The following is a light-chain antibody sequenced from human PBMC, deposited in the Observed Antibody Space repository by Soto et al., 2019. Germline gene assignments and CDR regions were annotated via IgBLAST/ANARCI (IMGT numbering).Light chain of an antibody. J-gene: IGLJ1*01. CDR3: AAWDDSLNGYA. V-gene: IGLV1-44*01. CDR2: NNN. Sequence: QSVLTQPPSASRTPGQRVTISCSGGSSSIETNAVNWYQQLPGTAPKLLIYNNNQRPSGVPDRFSGSKSGTSASLAISGLHSEDEAYYYCAAWDDSLNGYAFGTGTKLTVL. CDR1: SSSIETNA.